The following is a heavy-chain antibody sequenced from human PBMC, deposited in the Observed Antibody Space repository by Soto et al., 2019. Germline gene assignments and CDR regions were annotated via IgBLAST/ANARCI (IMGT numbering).Heavy chain of an antibody. J-gene: IGHJ4*02. Sequence: SETLSLTCTVSCGSMRNYFWSWIRQPPGKGLEGIGYIHYSVTTIFFPCYNPALRSRVTISEDTSKNQFSLKLLSVTTADTAVYFCAAGEASSRNLAPYYLDFWGQGTLVTVSS. CDR2: IHYSVTT. D-gene: IGHD6-13*01. CDR3: AAGEASSRNLAPYYLDF. V-gene: IGHV4-59*01. CDR1: CGSMRNYF.